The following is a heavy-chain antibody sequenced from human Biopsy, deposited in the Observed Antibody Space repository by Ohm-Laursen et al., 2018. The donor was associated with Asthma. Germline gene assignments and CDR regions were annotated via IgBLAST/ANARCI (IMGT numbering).Heavy chain of an antibody. CDR1: GLTFSSFA. J-gene: IGHJ4*02. V-gene: IGHV3-23*01. Sequence: GSLRLSCAASGLTFSSFAMTWVRLSPGQGPEWVAGISGSGGRTDYGDSVKGRFTISRDDSKNKLFLQMSSLRADDTAVYYCAKGAGSGSYLFFHFDSWGQGTPVTVSS. D-gene: IGHD3-10*01. CDR2: ISGSGGRT. CDR3: AKGAGSGSYLFFHFDS.